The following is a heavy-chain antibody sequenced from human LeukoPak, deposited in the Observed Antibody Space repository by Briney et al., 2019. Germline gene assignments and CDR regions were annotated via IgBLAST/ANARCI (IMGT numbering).Heavy chain of an antibody. CDR3: AKDRGALGYCSGGSCYADY. D-gene: IGHD2-15*01. V-gene: IGHV3-23*01. CDR2: ISNSGGST. CDR1: GFTFSSYA. J-gene: IGHJ4*02. Sequence: GGSLRLSCAASGFTFSSYAMSWVRQAPGKGLEWVSGISNSGGSTYYADSVKGRFTISRDNSKNTLFLQMNSLRAEDTAVYYCAKDRGALGYCSGGSCYADYWGQGTLVTVSS.